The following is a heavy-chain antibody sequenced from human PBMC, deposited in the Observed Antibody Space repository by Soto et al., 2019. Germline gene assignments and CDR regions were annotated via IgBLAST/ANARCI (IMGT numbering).Heavy chain of an antibody. CDR2: LNDSGST. J-gene: IGHJ1*01. V-gene: IGHV4-34*01. CDR3: ARGRGGVQH. Sequence: QVQLQQWGAGLLKPSETLSLTCAVYGGSFSGYYCSWIRQPPGKGLEWIGELNDSGSTNYNASLKSRVSISVDTSKTLFSLRLSSVTAADTAVYYCARGRGGVQHWGQGTLVTVSS. CDR1: GGSFSGYY. D-gene: IGHD3-10*01.